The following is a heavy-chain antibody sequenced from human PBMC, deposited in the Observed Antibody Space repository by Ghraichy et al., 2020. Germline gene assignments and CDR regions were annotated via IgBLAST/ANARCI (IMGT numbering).Heavy chain of an antibody. D-gene: IGHD2-15*01. V-gene: IGHV3-23*01. J-gene: IGHJ6*03. CDR3: AKKGGYRYYYYMDV. CDR2: ISGSGGNT. Sequence: GGSLRLSCAASGFTFSSYAMSWVRQAPGKGLEWVSAISGSGGNTYYADSVKGRFTISRDNSKNMLYLQTNSLRAEDTAVYYCAKKGGYRYYYYMDVWGKGTTVTVSS. CDR1: GFTFSSYA.